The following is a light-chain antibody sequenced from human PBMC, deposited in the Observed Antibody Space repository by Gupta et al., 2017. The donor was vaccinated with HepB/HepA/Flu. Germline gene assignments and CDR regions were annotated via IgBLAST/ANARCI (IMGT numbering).Light chain of an antibody. Sequence: EIVLTQSPGTLSLSPGERATLSCRASQTVTSSYLAWYQQKPGQAPSLLIYGASSRDTGFPDRFSGSGSGTDFTLTSSRLETEDFAVYCRQLYGSKTFGQGTKVEIK. J-gene: IGKJ1*01. CDR1: QTVTSSY. CDR3: QLYGSKT. CDR2: GAS. V-gene: IGKV3-20*01.